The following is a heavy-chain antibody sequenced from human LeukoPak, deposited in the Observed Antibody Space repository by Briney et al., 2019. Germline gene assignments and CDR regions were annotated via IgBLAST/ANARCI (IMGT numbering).Heavy chain of an antibody. CDR2: IYVSGIT. V-gene: IGHV4-61*09. D-gene: IGHD2-2*02. Sequence: PSETLSLTCTVSSGSISSGNYYWSWIRQPAGKGLEWVGHIYVSGITDYNPSLKSRVTISIDTSKNQFSLKLSSVTAADTAVYYCARAGPCSSTSCYSAFDIWGQGTMVTVSS. CDR3: ARAGPCSSTSCYSAFDI. J-gene: IGHJ3*02. CDR1: SGSISSGNYY.